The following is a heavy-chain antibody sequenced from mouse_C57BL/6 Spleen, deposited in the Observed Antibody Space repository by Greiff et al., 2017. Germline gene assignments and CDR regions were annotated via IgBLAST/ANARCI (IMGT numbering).Heavy chain of an antibody. CDR3: GRGDGYPPYAMDY. Sequence: QVQLQQPGAELVMPGASVKLSCKASGYTFTSYWMHWVKQRPGQGLEWIGEIVPSDSYTNYNQKFKGKSTLTVDKSSSTAYMQRLSLTSEDSAVYYCGRGDGYPPYAMDYWGQGTSVTVSS. CDR2: IVPSDSYT. D-gene: IGHD2-3*01. CDR1: GYTFTSYW. J-gene: IGHJ4*01. V-gene: IGHV1-69*01.